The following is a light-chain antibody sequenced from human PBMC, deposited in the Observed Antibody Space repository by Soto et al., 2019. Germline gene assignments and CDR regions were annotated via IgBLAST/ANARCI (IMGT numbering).Light chain of an antibody. J-gene: IGLJ1*01. Sequence: QSVLTQPPSASETPGQRVTISCSGSSSNIGGNTVNWYQQLPGTAPKLLIYLNDQRTSGVPDRFSGSKSGTSASLAISGLQSHDEADYYCAAWDDSLNGYVFGTGTRSPS. CDR2: LND. CDR3: AAWDDSLNGYV. CDR1: SSNIGGNT. V-gene: IGLV1-44*01.